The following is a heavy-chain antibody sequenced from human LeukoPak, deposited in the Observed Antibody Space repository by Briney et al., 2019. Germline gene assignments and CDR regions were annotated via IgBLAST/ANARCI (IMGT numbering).Heavy chain of an antibody. D-gene: IGHD3-10*01. J-gene: IGHJ5*02. CDR1: GYTFTGYY. CDR3: ARATPSGSYTHWFDP. Sequence: ASVKVSCKASGYTFTGYYTHWVRQAPGQGLEWMGWINPNSGGTNYAQKFRGRVTMTRDTSISTAYMELSRLRSDDTAVYYCARATPSGSYTHWFDPWGQGTLVTVSS. CDR2: INPNSGGT. V-gene: IGHV1-2*02.